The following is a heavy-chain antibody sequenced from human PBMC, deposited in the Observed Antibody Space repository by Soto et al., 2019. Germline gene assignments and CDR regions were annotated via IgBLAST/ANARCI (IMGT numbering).Heavy chain of an antibody. CDR3: ARHSIMITFGGAHDY. J-gene: IGHJ4*02. V-gene: IGHV1-18*01. CDR1: GYTFTSYG. Sequence: ASVKVSCKASGYTFTSYGISWVRQAPGQGLEWMGWISAYNGNTNYAQKLQGRVTMTTDTSTSTAYMELRRLRSDDTAVYYCARHSIMITFGGAHDYWGQGTLVTVSS. CDR2: ISAYNGNT. D-gene: IGHD3-16*01.